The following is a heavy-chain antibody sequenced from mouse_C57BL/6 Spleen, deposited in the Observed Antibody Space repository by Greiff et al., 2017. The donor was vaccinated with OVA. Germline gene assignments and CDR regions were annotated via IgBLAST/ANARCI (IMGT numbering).Heavy chain of an antibody. CDR2: INPSSGYT. V-gene: IGHV1-4*01. D-gene: IGHD2-3*01. CDR3: ARSWGDGYYFDY. CDR1: GYTFTSYT. Sequence: VMLVESGAELARPGASVKMSCKASGYTFTSYTMHWVKQRPGQGLEWIGYINPSSGYTKYNQKFKDKATLTADKSSSTAYMQLSSLTSEDSAVYYCARSWGDGYYFDYWGQGTTLTVSS. J-gene: IGHJ2*01.